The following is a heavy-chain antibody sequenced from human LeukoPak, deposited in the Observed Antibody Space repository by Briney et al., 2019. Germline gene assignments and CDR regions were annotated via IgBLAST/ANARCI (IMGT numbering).Heavy chain of an antibody. Sequence: GGSLRLSCVASGFTFSKYSMNWVRQRPGKGLEWVSTISSSSSYMYYADSVKGRFTISRDNAKNSLYLQMDSLRAEDTAVYYCARDSDAGLGFFGYWGQGTLVTVPS. V-gene: IGHV3-21*01. CDR2: ISSSSSYM. CDR3: ARDSDAGLGFFGY. CDR1: GFTFSKYS. D-gene: IGHD3-16*01. J-gene: IGHJ4*02.